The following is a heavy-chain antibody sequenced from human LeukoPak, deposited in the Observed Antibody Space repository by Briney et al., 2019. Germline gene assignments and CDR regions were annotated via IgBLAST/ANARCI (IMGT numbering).Heavy chain of an antibody. V-gene: IGHV3-74*01. Sequence: GGSLRLSCAASGFTFSSYWMHWVRQPPGKGLVWVSRIDSDGSSTSYADSVKGRFTISRDNAKNTLYLQMNSLRAEDTAVYYCARGSGITMVRGVIGYFYYWGQGTLVTVSS. D-gene: IGHD3-10*01. CDR2: IDSDGSST. CDR1: GFTFSSYW. J-gene: IGHJ4*02. CDR3: ARGSGITMVRGVIGYFYY.